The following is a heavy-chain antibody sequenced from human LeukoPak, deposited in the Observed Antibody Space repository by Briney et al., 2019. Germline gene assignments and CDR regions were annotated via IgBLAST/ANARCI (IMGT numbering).Heavy chain of an antibody. CDR2: IYYSGST. D-gene: IGHD3-10*01. CDR1: GGSITSSSYF. J-gene: IGHJ6*02. V-gene: IGHV4-39*07. Sequence: SETLSLTCTVSGGSITSSSYFWGWIRQSPGKGLEWIGTIYYSGSTYYTPSLKSRLTISIDTSKNQFSLKLTTVTAADTAVYYCARDRGRSISYYYGMDVWGQGTTVTVSS. CDR3: ARDRGRSISYYYGMDV.